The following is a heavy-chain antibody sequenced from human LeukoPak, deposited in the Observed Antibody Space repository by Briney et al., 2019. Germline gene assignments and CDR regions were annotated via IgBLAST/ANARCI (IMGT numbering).Heavy chain of an antibody. Sequence: ASVKASCKASGYTFTSYYMHWVRQAPGQGLEWMGIINPSGGSTSYAQKFQGRVTMTRDTSTSTVYMELSSLRSEDTAVYYCARGLNGIAAARRDAFDIWGQGTMVTVSS. CDR2: INPSGGST. V-gene: IGHV1-46*01. CDR1: GYTFTSYY. D-gene: IGHD6-13*01. CDR3: ARGLNGIAAARRDAFDI. J-gene: IGHJ3*02.